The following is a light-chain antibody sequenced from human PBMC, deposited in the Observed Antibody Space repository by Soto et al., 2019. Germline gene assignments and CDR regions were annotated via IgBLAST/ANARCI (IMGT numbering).Light chain of an antibody. CDR1: SSDVGGYNH. J-gene: IGLJ3*02. Sequence: QSALTQPPSASGSPGQSVTISCTGTSSDVGGYNHVSWYQQHPGKAPKLMIFEVSNRPSGVPDRFSGSKSGNTASLTVSGLQAEDEADYYCSSFGGNYWVFGGRTQLTVL. CDR3: SSFGGNYWV. V-gene: IGLV2-8*01. CDR2: EVS.